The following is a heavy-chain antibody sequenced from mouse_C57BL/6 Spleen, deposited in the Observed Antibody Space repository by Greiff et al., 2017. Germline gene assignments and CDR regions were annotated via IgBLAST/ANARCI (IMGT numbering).Heavy chain of an antibody. J-gene: IGHJ4*01. Sequence: VQLQESGAELVRPGTSVKMSCKASGYTFTNYWIGWAKQRPGHGLEWIGDIYPGGGYTNYNEKFKGKATLTADKSSSTAYMQFSSLTSEDSAIYYCARSSYGYGGDYYAMDYWGQGTSVTVSS. CDR3: ARSSYGYGGDYYAMDY. CDR1: GYTFTNYW. CDR2: IYPGGGYT. D-gene: IGHD2-9*01. V-gene: IGHV1-63*01.